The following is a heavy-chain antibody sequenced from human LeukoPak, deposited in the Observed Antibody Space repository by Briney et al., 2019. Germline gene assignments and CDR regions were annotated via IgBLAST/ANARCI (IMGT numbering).Heavy chain of an antibody. J-gene: IGHJ4*02. Sequence: PGGSLRLSCAASGFTFSSYSMTWVRQPPGKGLEWVGNILPDGSYKHYVDSVKGRFTISRDNAKNSLYLQMNSLREEDTAVYYCTTKYYWGQGTLVTVSS. CDR2: ILPDGSYK. CDR3: TTKYY. D-gene: IGHD2/OR15-2a*01. V-gene: IGHV3-7*01. CDR1: GFTFSSYS.